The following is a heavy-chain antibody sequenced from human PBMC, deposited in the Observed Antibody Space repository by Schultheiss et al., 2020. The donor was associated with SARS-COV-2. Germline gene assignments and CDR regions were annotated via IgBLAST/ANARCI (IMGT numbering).Heavy chain of an antibody. J-gene: IGHJ4*02. CDR1: GYTFTTYW. Sequence: GESLKISCKGSGYTFTTYWIGWVRQMPGNGLEWLGIICPGDSNSTYSPSFHGQVTISADKSISTAYLQWSSLKASDTAMYYCARRAYSSSSQETFDSWGQGTLVTVSS. D-gene: IGHD6-6*01. V-gene: IGHV5-51*01. CDR2: ICPGDSNS. CDR3: ARRAYSSSSQETFDS.